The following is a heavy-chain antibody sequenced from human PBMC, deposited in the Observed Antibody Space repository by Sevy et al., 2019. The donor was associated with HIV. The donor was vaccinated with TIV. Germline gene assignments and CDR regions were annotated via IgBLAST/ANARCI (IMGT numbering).Heavy chain of an antibody. V-gene: IGHV1-2*06. CDR3: AREIPRITISKYGMDV. CDR1: GYTFTGYY. Sequence: ASVKVSCKASGYTFTGYYMYWVRQAPGQGLEWMGRINPNSGGTNYAQKFQGRVTLTRDTSISTAYMELSRLRSDDTAIYYCAREIPRITISKYGMDVRGQGTTVTVSS. J-gene: IGHJ6*02. D-gene: IGHD3-3*01. CDR2: INPNSGGT.